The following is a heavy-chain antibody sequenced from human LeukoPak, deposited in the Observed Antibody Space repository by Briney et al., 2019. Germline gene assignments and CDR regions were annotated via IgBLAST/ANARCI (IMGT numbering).Heavy chain of an antibody. Sequence: PGGSLRLSCSASGFTFDDYAMHWVRQAPGKGLEWVSGISWNSGSIGYADSVKGRFTISRDNAKNSLYLQMNSLRAEDTAVYYCARDGYTNGWDLAYWGQGTLVTVSS. CDR3: ARDGYTNGWDLAY. J-gene: IGHJ4*02. D-gene: IGHD6-19*01. CDR1: GFTFDDYA. V-gene: IGHV3-9*01. CDR2: ISWNSGSI.